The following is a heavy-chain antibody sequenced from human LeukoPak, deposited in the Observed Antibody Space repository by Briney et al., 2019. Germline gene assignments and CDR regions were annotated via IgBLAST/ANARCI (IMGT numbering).Heavy chain of an antibody. D-gene: IGHD3-22*01. Sequence: SETLSLTCTVSGASISSHFWSWIRQPPGKGLEWIGYIFHSGTTNYNPSLKSRVSMSVDTSENQISLKLSSVTAADTAVYYCARDQYYYDRSGNYYDYYGMDVWGQGTTVTASS. CDR2: IFHSGTT. J-gene: IGHJ6*02. V-gene: IGHV4-59*11. CDR1: GASISSHF. CDR3: ARDQYYYDRSGNYYDYYGMDV.